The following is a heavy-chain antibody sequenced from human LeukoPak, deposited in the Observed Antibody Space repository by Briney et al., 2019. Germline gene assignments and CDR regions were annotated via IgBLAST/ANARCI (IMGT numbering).Heavy chain of an antibody. V-gene: IGHV3-21*01. Sequence: GGSLRLSCAASGFTFSSYSMNWVRQAPGKGLEWVSSISSSSSYIYYADSVKGRFTISRDNAKNSLYLQMNSLRAEDTAVYYCARDRGYCSSTSFYFGGGYFDYWGQGTLVTVSS. D-gene: IGHD2-2*01. CDR1: GFTFSSYS. J-gene: IGHJ4*02. CDR3: ARDRGYCSSTSFYFGGGYFDY. CDR2: ISSSSSYI.